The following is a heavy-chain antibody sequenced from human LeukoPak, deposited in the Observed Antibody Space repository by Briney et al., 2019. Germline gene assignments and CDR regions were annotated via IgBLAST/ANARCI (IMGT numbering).Heavy chain of an antibody. J-gene: IGHJ4*02. D-gene: IGHD4-17*01. CDR1: GFTFSSHW. Sequence: GGSLRLSCAASGFTFSSHWMTWVRLAPGKGLEWVANIKQGGSQKYYVDSVKGRFTISRDDAKSTLFLQTNNLRAEDSALYYCARGPNFGDYVDFLDSWGQGTLVTVSS. CDR2: IKQGGSQK. CDR3: ARGPNFGDYVDFLDS. V-gene: IGHV3-7*01.